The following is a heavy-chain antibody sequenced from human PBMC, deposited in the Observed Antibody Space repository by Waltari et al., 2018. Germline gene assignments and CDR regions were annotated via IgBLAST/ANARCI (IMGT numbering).Heavy chain of an antibody. J-gene: IGHJ4*02. D-gene: IGHD6-13*01. Sequence: QVQLVESGGGVVQPGASLRPSCAASGLPLSDHRTHWVRQAPGKGLEWVAFIRYDGSNKYYADSVKGRFTISRDNSKNTLYLQLNSLRAEDTAVYYCAKDREGVAAAGTDYWGQGTLVTVSS. V-gene: IGHV3-30*02. CDR3: AKDREGVAAAGTDY. CDR1: GLPLSDHR. CDR2: IRYDGSNK.